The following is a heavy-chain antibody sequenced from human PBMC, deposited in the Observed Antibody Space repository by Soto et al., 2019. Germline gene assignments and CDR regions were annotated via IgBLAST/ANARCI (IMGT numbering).Heavy chain of an antibody. V-gene: IGHV3-53*01. D-gene: IGHD5-12*01. CDR1: GFTVSSSNY. CDR2: IYTGGTT. J-gene: IGHJ4*02. CDR3: HGYGY. Sequence: EVQLVESGGGLIQPGGSLRLSCVVSGFTVSSSNYMSWVRQAPGKGLEWVSVIYTGGTTYYANSVKGRFTISRDNSKNTLYLQMNSLRAEDTAVYYCHGYGYWGQGTLVTVSS.